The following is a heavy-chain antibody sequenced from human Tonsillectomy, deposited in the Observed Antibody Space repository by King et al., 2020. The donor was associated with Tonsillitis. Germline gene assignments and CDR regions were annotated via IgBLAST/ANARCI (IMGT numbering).Heavy chain of an antibody. Sequence: QLVQSGAEVKKPGASVKVSCKASGYTFTGYFMHWVRQAPGQGLEWMGWSNPNSGGTNYAQKFKGWVTMPRDTPISTAYMELSRLRSDDMAVYYCARNRVIQQPFDFWGQGTLVTVSS. J-gene: IGHJ4*02. D-gene: IGHD5-18*01. CDR2: SNPNSGGT. CDR3: ARNRVIQQPFDF. V-gene: IGHV1-2*04. CDR1: GYTFTGYF.